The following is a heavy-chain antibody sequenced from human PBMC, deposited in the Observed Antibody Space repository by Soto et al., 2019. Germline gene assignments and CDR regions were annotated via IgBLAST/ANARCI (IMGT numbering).Heavy chain of an antibody. V-gene: IGHV3-21*01. CDR1: GFTFRSYS. Sequence: PGGSLRLSCAASGFTFRSYSMNWVRQAPGKGLEWVSSISSSSSYIYYADSVKGRFTISRDNAKNSLYLQMNSLRAEDTAVYYCARFLEWTHYAFDIWGQGTMVTVSS. J-gene: IGHJ3*02. D-gene: IGHD3-3*01. CDR2: ISSSSSYI. CDR3: ARFLEWTHYAFDI.